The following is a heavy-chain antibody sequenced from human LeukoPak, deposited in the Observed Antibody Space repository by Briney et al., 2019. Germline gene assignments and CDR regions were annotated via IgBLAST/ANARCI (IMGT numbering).Heavy chain of an antibody. Sequence: SQTLSLTCAISGDSVSSNSAAWNWIRQSPSRGLEWLGRTYYRSKWYNDYAVSVKSRITINPDTSKNQFSLQLNSVTPEDTAVYYCARETRYSSSWSSLDCYYMDVWGKGTTVTVSS. CDR3: ARETRYSSSWSSLDCYYMDV. CDR1: GDSVSSNSAA. CDR2: TYYRSKWYN. J-gene: IGHJ6*03. V-gene: IGHV6-1*01. D-gene: IGHD6-13*01.